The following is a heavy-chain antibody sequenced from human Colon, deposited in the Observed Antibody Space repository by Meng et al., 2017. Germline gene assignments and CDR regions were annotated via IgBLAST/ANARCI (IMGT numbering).Heavy chain of an antibody. Sequence: GESLKISCAASGFTFSSYYMNWVRQVPGKGLVWVSRIDHEGSSTGYADSVKGRFTISRDNAKNTLYLQMNSLKAEDTALYYCARGLRAASDYWGQGTLVTVSS. D-gene: IGHD6-13*01. J-gene: IGHJ4*02. CDR3: ARGLRAASDY. CDR1: GFTFSSYY. V-gene: IGHV3-74*01. CDR2: IDHEGSST.